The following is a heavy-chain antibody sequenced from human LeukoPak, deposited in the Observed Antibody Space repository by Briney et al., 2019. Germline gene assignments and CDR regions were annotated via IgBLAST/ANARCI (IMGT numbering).Heavy chain of an antibody. D-gene: IGHD3-10*01. CDR2: TNSDGSST. CDR3: ARGGSGSYYPIDY. J-gene: IGHJ4*02. V-gene: IGHV3-74*01. CDR1: GFTFSSYW. Sequence: GGSLRLSCAASGFTFSSYWMHWVRQAPGKGLVWVSRTNSDGSSTSYADSVKGRFTISRDNAKNTLYLQMNSLRAEDTAVYYCARGGSGSYYPIDYWGQGTLVTVSS.